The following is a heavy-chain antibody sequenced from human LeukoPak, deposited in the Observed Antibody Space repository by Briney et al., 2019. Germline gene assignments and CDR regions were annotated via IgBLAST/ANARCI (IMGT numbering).Heavy chain of an antibody. V-gene: IGHV3-30-3*01. Sequence: GGSLRLSCAASGFTFSNYARHWVRQAPGKGLEWVAVISYDGSNKYYADSVKGRFTISRDNSKNALYLQMNSLRAEDTAVYYCASSSTSPLDYWGQGTLVTVSS. CDR3: ASSSTSPLDY. J-gene: IGHJ4*02. D-gene: IGHD2-2*01. CDR1: GFTFSNYA. CDR2: ISYDGSNK.